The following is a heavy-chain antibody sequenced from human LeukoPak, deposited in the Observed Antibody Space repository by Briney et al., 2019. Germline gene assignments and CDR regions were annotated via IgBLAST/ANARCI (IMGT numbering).Heavy chain of an antibody. CDR1: GYSFTSYW. Sequence: GESLKISCKGSGYSFTSYWIGWVRQMPGKGLGWMGIIYPGDSDTRYSPSFQGQVTISADKSISTAYLQWSSLKASDTAMYYCARRRKSRYYYDSSGYPDAFDIWGQGTMVTVTS. CDR3: ARRRKSRYYYDSSGYPDAFDI. CDR2: IYPGDSDT. J-gene: IGHJ3*02. V-gene: IGHV5-51*01. D-gene: IGHD3-22*01.